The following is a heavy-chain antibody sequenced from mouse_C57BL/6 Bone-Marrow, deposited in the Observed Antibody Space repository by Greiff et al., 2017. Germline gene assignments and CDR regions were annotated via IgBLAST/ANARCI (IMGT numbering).Heavy chain of an antibody. J-gene: IGHJ2*01. V-gene: IGHV1-62-2*01. D-gene: IGHD2-4*01. CDR3: ARHERYYDYEGYFDY. Sequence: VQRVESGAELVKPGASVKLSCKASGYIFTEYTIHWVTQRSGQGLEWIGWFYPGSGSIKYNERFKDKATLTADKSSNTVYMDISRLTSEDSAVYFCARHERYYDYEGYFDYWGQGTTLTVSS. CDR1: GYIFTEYT. CDR2: FYPGSGSI.